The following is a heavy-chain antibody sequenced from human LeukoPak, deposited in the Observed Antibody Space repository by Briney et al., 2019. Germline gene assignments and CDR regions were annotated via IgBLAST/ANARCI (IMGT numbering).Heavy chain of an antibody. CDR2: IYHSGST. J-gene: IGHJ4*02. D-gene: IGHD2-2*01. CDR1: GYSISSGYY. V-gene: IGHV4-38-2*01. CDR3: AGTPLVPQERFYFDY. Sequence: SETLSLTCAVSGYSISSGYYWGWIRQPPGKGLEWIGSIYHSGSTYYNPSLKSRVTISVDTSKNQFSLKLSSVTAADTAVYYCAGTPLVPQERFYFDYWGQGTLVTVSS.